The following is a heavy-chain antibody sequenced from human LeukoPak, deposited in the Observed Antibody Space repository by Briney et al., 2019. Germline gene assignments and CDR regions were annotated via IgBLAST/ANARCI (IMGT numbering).Heavy chain of an antibody. V-gene: IGHV3-23*01. Sequence: PGGSLRLSCAASGFTFSSYAMSWVRQAPGKGLEWVSAISGSGGSTYYADSEKGRFTISRDNSKNTLYLQMNSLRAEDTAVYYCAKDRRIAAAGTPDLFDYWGQGTLVTVSS. CDR2: ISGSGGST. J-gene: IGHJ4*02. CDR1: GFTFSSYA. D-gene: IGHD6-13*01. CDR3: AKDRRIAAAGTPDLFDY.